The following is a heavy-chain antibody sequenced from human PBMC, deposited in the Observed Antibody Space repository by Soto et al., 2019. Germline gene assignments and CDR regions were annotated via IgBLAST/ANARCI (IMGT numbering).Heavy chain of an antibody. V-gene: IGHV4-4*07. D-gene: IGHD5-12*01. CDR2: IYTSAST. CDR3: AKDREEGYNFYYGMDV. J-gene: IGHJ6*02. CDR1: GASVNSYS. Sequence: QVHLQESGPGLVKPSETLSLTCSVSGASVNSYSWSWIRQSAGKGLGWIGRIYTSASTNYSPSFKGRVTLSVDTSENQVFLKLTSVAAADTAIYYCAKDREEGYNFYYGMDVWGQGATVTVSS.